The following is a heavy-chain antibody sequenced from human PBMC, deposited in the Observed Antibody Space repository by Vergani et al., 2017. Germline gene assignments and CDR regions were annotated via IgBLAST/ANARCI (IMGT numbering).Heavy chain of an antibody. CDR1: GGSISSSSYY. V-gene: IGHV4-39*02. J-gene: IGHJ4*02. CDR3: ARENLVGATKD. D-gene: IGHD1-26*01. CDR2: IYYSGST. Sequence: QVQLQESGPGLVKPSETLSLTCTVSGGSISSSSYYWGWIRQPPGKGLEWIGSIYYSGSTYYNPSLKSRVTISVDTSKNQFSLKLSSVTAADTAVYYCARENLVGATKDWGQGTLVTVSS.